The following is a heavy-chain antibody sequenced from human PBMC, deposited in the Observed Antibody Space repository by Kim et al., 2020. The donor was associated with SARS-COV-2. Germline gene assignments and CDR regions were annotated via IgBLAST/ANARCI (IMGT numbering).Heavy chain of an antibody. D-gene: IGHD6-13*01. J-gene: IGHJ4*02. Sequence: GGSLRLSCAASGFTFSSYGMHWVRQAPGKGLEWVAVISYDGSNKYYADSVKGRFTISRDNSKNTLYLQMNSLRAEDTAVYYCAKDLEDGWGGRIAAAGFDYWGQGTLVTVSS. CDR2: ISYDGSNK. CDR1: GFTFSSYG. CDR3: AKDLEDGWGGRIAAAGFDY. V-gene: IGHV3-30*18.